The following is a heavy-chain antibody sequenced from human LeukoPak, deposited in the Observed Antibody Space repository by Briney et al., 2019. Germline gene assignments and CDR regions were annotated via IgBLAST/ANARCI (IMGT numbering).Heavy chain of an antibody. Sequence: GESLKISCKVSGYSFATYWTGWVRQMPGKGLEWMGIIYPDDSDTRYSPSFQGQVTISANKSISTAYLQWSSLKASDTAMYYCARRHYDFWSGYYFDYWGQGTLVTVSS. CDR1: GYSFATYW. CDR3: ARRHYDFWSGYYFDY. J-gene: IGHJ4*02. CDR2: IYPDDSDT. D-gene: IGHD3-3*01. V-gene: IGHV5-51*01.